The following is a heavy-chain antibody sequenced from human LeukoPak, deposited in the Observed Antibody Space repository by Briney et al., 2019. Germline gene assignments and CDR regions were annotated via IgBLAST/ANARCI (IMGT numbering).Heavy chain of an antibody. D-gene: IGHD2-2*01. CDR2: LYYSGST. CDR3: SRLYCTTSSCGRFDP. CDR1: GVSISSSGYY. J-gene: IGHJ5*02. V-gene: IGHV4-39*01. Sequence: KPSETLSLTCTVSGVSISSSGYYWAWIRPPPGKGLEWIGTLYYSGSTYFKPALKSRVTISVDTSKNQFSLKLTSVTAADTAVYYCSRLYCTTSSCGRFDPWGQGTLVTVSS.